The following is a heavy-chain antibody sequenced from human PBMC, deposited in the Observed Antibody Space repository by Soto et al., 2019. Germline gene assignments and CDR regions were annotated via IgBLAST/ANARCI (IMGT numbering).Heavy chain of an antibody. V-gene: IGHV3-23*01. J-gene: IGHJ4*02. CDR2: ISGTGGTT. CDR1: GFTFRSYV. CDR3: AKDGEYSSSADYLDY. Sequence: EVLLLESGGGLVQPGRSLRLSCAAPGFTFRSYVMSWVRQAPGKGLEWVSGISGTGGTTYYADSVRGRFTISRDNSKNTMYLQMNRLRAEDTAVYYCAKDGEYSSSADYLDYWGQGTLVTVSS. D-gene: IGHD6-6*01.